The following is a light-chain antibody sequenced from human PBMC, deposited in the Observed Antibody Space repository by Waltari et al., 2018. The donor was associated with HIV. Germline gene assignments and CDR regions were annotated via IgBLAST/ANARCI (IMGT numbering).Light chain of an antibody. CDR1: SSDIGYYDS. CDR3: SSHTTSSTLYV. Sequence: QSALTQPASVSGSPGQSITISCTGTSSDIGYYDSVSWYQQHPGKAPNRMIYEVNNRPSGISNRFSGSKSGNTASLTISGLQAEDEADYYCSSHTTSSTLYVFGTGTKVTVL. CDR2: EVN. V-gene: IGLV2-14*01. J-gene: IGLJ1*01.